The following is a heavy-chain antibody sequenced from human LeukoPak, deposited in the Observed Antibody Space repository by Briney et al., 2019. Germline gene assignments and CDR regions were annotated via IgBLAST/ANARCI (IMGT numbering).Heavy chain of an antibody. CDR1: GFTFSSYG. D-gene: IGHD2-21*01. CDR2: ISYDGSNK. Sequence: QPGRSLRLSCAASGFTFSSYGMHWVRQAPGKGLEWVAVISYDGSNKYYADSVKGRFTISRDNSKNTLYLQMNSLRAEDTAVYYCAKDPYCGGDCYFDLWGRGTLVTVSS. CDR3: AKDPYCGGDCYFDL. V-gene: IGHV3-30*18. J-gene: IGHJ2*01.